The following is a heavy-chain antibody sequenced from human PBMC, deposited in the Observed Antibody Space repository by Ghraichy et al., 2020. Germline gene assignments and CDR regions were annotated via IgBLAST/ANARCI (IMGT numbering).Heavy chain of an antibody. V-gene: IGHV4-34*01. J-gene: IGHJ6*02. CDR1: GGSFSGYY. CDR2: INHSGST. CDR3: ARVPYYYDSSGFYGATYYYYGMDV. D-gene: IGHD3-22*01. Sequence: GSLRLSCAVNGGSFSGYYWSWIRQPPGKGLEWIGEINHSGSTNYNSSLKSRVTISVDTSKNQFSLKLNSVTAADTAVYYCARVPYYYDSSGFYGATYYYYGMDVWGQGTTVTVSS.